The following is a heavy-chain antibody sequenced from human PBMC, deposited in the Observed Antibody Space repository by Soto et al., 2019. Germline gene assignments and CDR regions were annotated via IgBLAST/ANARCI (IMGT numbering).Heavy chain of an antibody. CDR2: ISIVGLVSAGDST. J-gene: IGHJ1*01. D-gene: IGHD1-26*01. CDR1: GASLGRYSSY. CDR3: ARLAYSGYLQT. V-gene: IGHV4-61*02. Sequence: ASETLSLTCTVPGASLGRYSSYWSWLRLPAGKGLEWIGRISIVGLVSAGDSTAYNPSLKSRVTISVDKSMNRLSLILRSVTAADTAVYFCARLAYSGYLQTWGQGSLVTVSS.